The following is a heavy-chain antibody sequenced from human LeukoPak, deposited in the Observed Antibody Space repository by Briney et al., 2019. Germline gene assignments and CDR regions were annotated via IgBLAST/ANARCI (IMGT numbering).Heavy chain of an antibody. J-gene: IGHJ4*02. CDR3: AKGGGGTCYARSDH. D-gene: IGHD2-15*01. Sequence: GSLRLSCVASGFTFSIYEMNWVRQAPGKGLEWVSYISSSGSTIYYADSVKGRFTISRDDSKNTLSLEMNTLRAEDTAAYYCAKGGGGTCYARSDHWGQGTLVTVSS. CDR1: GFTFSIYE. V-gene: IGHV3-48*03. CDR2: ISSSGSTI.